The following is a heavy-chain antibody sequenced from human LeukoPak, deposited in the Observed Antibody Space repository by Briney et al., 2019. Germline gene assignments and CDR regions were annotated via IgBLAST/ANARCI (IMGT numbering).Heavy chain of an antibody. Sequence: KPSETLSLTCTVSGGSISSYYWSWIRQPRGKGLEWIGYIYYSGRTNYNPSLKSRVTISVDTSKNQFSLKLSSVTAADTAVYYCARDSKGSYGYYNWFDPWGQGTLVTVSS. D-gene: IGHD5-18*01. CDR3: ARDSKGSYGYYNWFDP. CDR1: GGSISSYY. V-gene: IGHV4-59*01. CDR2: IYYSGRT. J-gene: IGHJ5*02.